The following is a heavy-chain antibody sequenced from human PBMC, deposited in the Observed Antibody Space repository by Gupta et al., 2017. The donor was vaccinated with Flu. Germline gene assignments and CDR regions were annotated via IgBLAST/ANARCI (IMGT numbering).Heavy chain of an antibody. J-gene: IGHJ6*02. D-gene: IGHD3-3*01. CDR1: GFTFSSYD. Sequence: EVQLVDSGGDLVQPGGSLRLSCAASGFTFSSYDMNWVRQAPGKGLEWVSYISSSGSTINYADSVKGRFTISRDNAKDSLSLQMNSLRAEDTAVYYCAIDTKTSYYYYGLDVWGQGTTVTVSS. V-gene: IGHV3-48*03. CDR3: AIDTKTSYYYYGLDV. CDR2: ISSSGSTI.